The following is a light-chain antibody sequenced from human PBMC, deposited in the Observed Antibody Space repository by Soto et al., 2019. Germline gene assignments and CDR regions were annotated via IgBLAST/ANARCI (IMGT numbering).Light chain of an antibody. CDR3: QQRSNWT. J-gene: IGKJ1*01. Sequence: EIVLAQSPGTLSLSPGERATLSCRASQSVSSSYLSWYHQKPGQAPRLLIYGASSRATGIPDRFSGSGSGTDFTLTISRLEPEDFAVYYCQQRSNWTFGQGTKVDIK. CDR2: GAS. V-gene: IGKV3D-20*02. CDR1: QSVSSSY.